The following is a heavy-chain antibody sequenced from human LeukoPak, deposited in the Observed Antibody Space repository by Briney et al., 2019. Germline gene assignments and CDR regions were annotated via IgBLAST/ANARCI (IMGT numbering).Heavy chain of an antibody. Sequence: GGSLRLSCAASGFTFSSYSMNWVRQAPGKGLEWVSYISSSSSTICYADSVKGRFTISRDNAKNSLYLQMNSLRAKDTAVYYCARSSGSYYPYYYYYYMDVWGKGTTVTVSS. CDR2: ISSSSSTI. CDR3: ARSSGSYYPYYYYYYMDV. J-gene: IGHJ6*03. CDR1: GFTFSSYS. V-gene: IGHV3-48*01. D-gene: IGHD1-26*01.